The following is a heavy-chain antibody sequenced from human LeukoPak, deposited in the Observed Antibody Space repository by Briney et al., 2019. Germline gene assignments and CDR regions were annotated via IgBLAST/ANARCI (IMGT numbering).Heavy chain of an antibody. CDR3: ARDHLSSINWFDP. V-gene: IGHV4-38-2*02. CDR2: IYHSGST. D-gene: IGHD6-6*01. CDR1: GYSISSGYY. J-gene: IGHJ5*02. Sequence: SETLSLTCTVSGYSISSGYYWGWIRQPPGKGLEWIGSIYHSGSTYYNPSLKSRITMSVDTSKNQFSLKLSSVTAADTAVYHCARDHLSSINWFDPWGQGTLVTVSS.